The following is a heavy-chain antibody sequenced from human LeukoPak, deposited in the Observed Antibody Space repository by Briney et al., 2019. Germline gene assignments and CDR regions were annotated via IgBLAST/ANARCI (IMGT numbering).Heavy chain of an antibody. V-gene: IGHV3-7*01. J-gene: IGHJ4*02. D-gene: IGHD3-22*01. CDR1: GFTLSGYF. Sequence: GGSLRLSCAASGFTLSGYFMSWVRQAPGEGLEWVASIKGDGSEKYYVDSVKGRFTISRDNAKNSLYLQMNSLRAEDTAVYYCARGARYYDSSGYYYYWGQGTLVTVSS. CDR3: ARGARYYDSSGYYYY. CDR2: IKGDGSEK.